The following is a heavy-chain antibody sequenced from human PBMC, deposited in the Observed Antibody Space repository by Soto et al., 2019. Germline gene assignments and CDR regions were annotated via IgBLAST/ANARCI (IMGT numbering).Heavy chain of an antibody. CDR1: GGSFSDSY. CDR2: INHSGST. D-gene: IGHD2-15*01. J-gene: IGHJ4*02. CDR3: ARGKTHCSGGSCYKQLDH. Sequence: SETLSLTCAVYGGSFSDSYWSWIRQPPGKGLEWIGQINHSGSTTYNPSLKSRVSISVDTSKNQFSLKLRSVTAADTAVYYCARGKTHCSGGSCYKQLDHWGQGTLVTVSS. V-gene: IGHV4-34*01.